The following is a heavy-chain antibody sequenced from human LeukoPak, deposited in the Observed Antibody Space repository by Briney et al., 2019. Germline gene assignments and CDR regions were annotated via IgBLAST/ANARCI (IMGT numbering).Heavy chain of an antibody. CDR1: GYTLTELS. J-gene: IGHJ4*02. V-gene: IGHV1-24*01. Sequence: ASVKVSCKVSGYTLTELSMHWVRQAPGKGLEWMGGFDPEDGETIYAQKFQGRVTMTEDTSTDTAYMELSSLRSEDTAVYYCATPLVFGRRQVIDYWGQGTLVTVSS. CDR3: ATPLVFGRRQVIDY. CDR2: FDPEDGET. D-gene: IGHD2-21*01.